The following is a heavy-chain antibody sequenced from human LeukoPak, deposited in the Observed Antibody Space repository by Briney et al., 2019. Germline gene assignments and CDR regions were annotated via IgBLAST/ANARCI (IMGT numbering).Heavy chain of an antibody. Sequence: GGSLRLSCAASGFPFSSSWVHWVRQAPGKGLVWASRISGDGGSTEYADCVKGRFAISRDNAKNTLYLQMNSLRAEDTAVYYCAARFRDGLDIWGQGTMVTVSS. CDR2: ISGDGGST. CDR3: AARFRDGLDI. V-gene: IGHV3-74*01. J-gene: IGHJ3*02. CDR1: GFPFSSSW.